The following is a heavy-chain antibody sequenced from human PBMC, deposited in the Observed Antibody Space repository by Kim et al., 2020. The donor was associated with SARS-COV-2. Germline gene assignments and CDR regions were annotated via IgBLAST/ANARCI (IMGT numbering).Heavy chain of an antibody. CDR1: GGSVSSGSYY. CDR2: IYYSGST. J-gene: IGHJ4*02. CDR3: AGGDGYNCDYFDY. Sequence: SETLSLTCTVSGGSVSSGSYYWGWIRQPPGKGLEWIGYIYYSGSTNYNPSLKSRVTISVDTSKNQFSLKLSSVTAADTAVYYCAGGDGYNCDYFDYWGQSTLLTVSS. D-gene: IGHD5-12*01. V-gene: IGHV4-61*01.